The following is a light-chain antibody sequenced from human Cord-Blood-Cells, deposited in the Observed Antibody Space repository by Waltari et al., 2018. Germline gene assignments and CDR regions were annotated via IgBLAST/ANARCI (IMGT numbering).Light chain of an antibody. Sequence: QSVLTQPPSASGTPGQRVTISCSGSSSNIGSNTVNWYQQLPGTAPKLLILSKKPRPTGVPDRFSGSKSGNSASLAISGLQSEDEADYYCAALDDSLNVVFGGGTKLTVL. CDR2: SKK. V-gene: IGLV1-44*01. CDR1: SSNIGSNT. J-gene: IGLJ2*01. CDR3: AALDDSLNVV.